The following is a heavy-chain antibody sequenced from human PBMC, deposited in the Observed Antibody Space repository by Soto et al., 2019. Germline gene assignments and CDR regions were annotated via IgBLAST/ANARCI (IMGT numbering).Heavy chain of an antibody. CDR2: INAGNGNT. J-gene: IGHJ6*03. CDR1: GYTFTSYA. CDR3: AREGYCSSTSCYASYYYYMDV. Sequence: GASVKVSCKASGYTFTSYAMHWVRQAPGQRLEWMGWINAGNGNTKYSQKFQGRVTITRDTSASTAYMELSSLRSEDTAVYYCAREGYCSSTSCYASYYYYMDVWGKGTTVTVSS. D-gene: IGHD2-2*01. V-gene: IGHV1-3*01.